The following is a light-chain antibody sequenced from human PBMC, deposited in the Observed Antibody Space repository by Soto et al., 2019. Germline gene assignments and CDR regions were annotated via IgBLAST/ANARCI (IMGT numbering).Light chain of an antibody. CDR1: QSLLYNNTYNY. V-gene: IGKV2-28*01. Sequence: EIVMTQSPLTLPVTPGEPASISCRSSQSLLYNNTYNYLDWYVQKPGQSPQLLIYFGSNRAPGVPDRFSGSGSGTEFTLTISSLQPDDFATYYCQQYNSYSFGQGTKVDIK. J-gene: IGKJ1*01. CDR3: QQYNSYS. CDR2: FGS.